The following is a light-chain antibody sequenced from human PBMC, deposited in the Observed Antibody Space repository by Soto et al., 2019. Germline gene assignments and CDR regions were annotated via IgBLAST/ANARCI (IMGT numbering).Light chain of an antibody. J-gene: IGKJ1*01. CDR2: QTS. CDR3: HQRQSWPRT. Sequence: EIVLTQSPATLSSFPGDRVTLSGRASQDINTRLAWYQHSPGQSPRLRIYQTSLRAAGIPARFSASGSGTAFTLTISDVQPEDFALYYCHQRQSWPRTFGQGTKV. CDR1: QDINTR. V-gene: IGKV3-11*01.